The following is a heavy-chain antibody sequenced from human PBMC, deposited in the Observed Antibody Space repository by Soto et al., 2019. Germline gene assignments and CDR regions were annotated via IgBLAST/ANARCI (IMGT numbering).Heavy chain of an antibody. CDR3: ARAPAPDLDY. CDR2: INAGNGNT. CDR1: GYAYTSYA. Sequence: ASVKVSCKPSGYAYTSYACHCGRQAPGQRLEWMGWINAGNGNTKYSQKFQGRVTITRDTSASTAYMELSSLRSEDTAVYYCARAPAPDLDYWGKGTLVTVSP. J-gene: IGHJ4*02. V-gene: IGHV1-3*01.